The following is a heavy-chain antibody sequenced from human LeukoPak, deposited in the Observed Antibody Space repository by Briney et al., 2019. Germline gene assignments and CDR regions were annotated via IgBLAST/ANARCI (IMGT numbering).Heavy chain of an antibody. D-gene: IGHD4-23*01. CDR3: ARDHDYGGNVVRLYYYYGMDV. CDR1: GFTFTSYS. CDR2: IKQDGSEK. V-gene: IGHV3-7*03. J-gene: IGHJ6*02. Sequence: GGSLRLSCAASGFTFTSYSMNWVRQAPGKGLEWVANIKQDGSEKYYVDSVKGRFTISRDNAKNSLYLQMNSLRAEDTAVYYCARDHDYGGNVVRLYYYYGMDVWGQGTTVTVSS.